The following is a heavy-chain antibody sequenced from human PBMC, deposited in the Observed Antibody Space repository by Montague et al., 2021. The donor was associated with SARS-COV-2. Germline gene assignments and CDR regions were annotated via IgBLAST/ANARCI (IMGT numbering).Heavy chain of an antibody. D-gene: IGHD1-26*01. CDR3: VRDPAPSGSGTFYDY. J-gene: IGHJ4*02. CDR2: VYYSRSS. Sequence: SETLSLTCTVSGDSVSHDFWTWIRQPPGKGLEWIGYVYYSRSSSYNPSLMCRVSIAVDTSKNQFSLRLSTVTAADTAIYYCVRDPAPSGSGTFYDYWGQGTLVAVSA. V-gene: IGHV4-59*02. CDR1: GDSVSHDF.